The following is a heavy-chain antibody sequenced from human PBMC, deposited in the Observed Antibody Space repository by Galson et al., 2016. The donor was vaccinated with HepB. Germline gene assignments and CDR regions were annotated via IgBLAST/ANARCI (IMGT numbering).Heavy chain of an antibody. CDR1: GFTFRDST. CDR3: AKDGGTWGYNYGDWNLDL. CDR2: ITGSGVSS. V-gene: IGHV3-23*01. J-gene: IGHJ2*01. D-gene: IGHD1-20*01. Sequence: SLRLSCAASGFTFRDSTMTWVRQAPGKGLEWVSTITGSGVSSYYADSVKGRFTISRDNSKNNVYLQMNSLRADDTAVYYCAKDGGTWGYNYGDWNLDLWGRGTLVTVSS.